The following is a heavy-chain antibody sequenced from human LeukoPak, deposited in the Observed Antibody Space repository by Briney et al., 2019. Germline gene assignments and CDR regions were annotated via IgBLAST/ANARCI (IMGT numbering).Heavy chain of an antibody. V-gene: IGHV1-8*01. D-gene: IGHD3-3*01. CDR1: GYTFTSYD. Sequence: ASVKVSCKASGYTFTSYDINWVRQATGQGLEWMGWMNPNSGNTGYAQKFQGRVTMTRNTSISTAYMELSSLRSEDTAVYYCAGGVRFLEWLLPMGYGMDVWGQGTTVTVSS. J-gene: IGHJ6*02. CDR2: MNPNSGNT. CDR3: AGGVRFLEWLLPMGYGMDV.